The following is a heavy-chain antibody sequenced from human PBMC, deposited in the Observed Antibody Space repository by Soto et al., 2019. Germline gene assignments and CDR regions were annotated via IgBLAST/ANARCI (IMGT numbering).Heavy chain of an antibody. J-gene: IGHJ3*02. Sequence: EVQLLESGGGLVQPGGSLRLSCAASGFTFSSYGMSWVRQAPGKGLEWVSAISCSGGSTYYADSVKGRFTISRDNSKNTLYQQMNSLRAEDKVVYYCAKPLHDCGDFELGAFDIWGQGTMITVSS. CDR1: GFTFSSYG. D-gene: IGHD4-17*01. CDR2: ISCSGGST. CDR3: AKPLHDCGDFELGAFDI. V-gene: IGHV3-23*01.